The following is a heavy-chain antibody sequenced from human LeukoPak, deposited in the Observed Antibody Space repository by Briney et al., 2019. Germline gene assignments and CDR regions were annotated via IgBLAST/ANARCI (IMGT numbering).Heavy chain of an antibody. Sequence: PSETLSLTGTVSGGSISSSIYYWGWLRQPPGRGLEWIGSIYYSGSTYYNSSLGSRATISVDTSKNQFSLKMDSETAADTAVYYCARTGWIQLWNYWGQGTLVTVSS. V-gene: IGHV4-39*01. D-gene: IGHD5-18*01. CDR2: IYYSGST. J-gene: IGHJ4*02. CDR1: GGSISSSIYY. CDR3: ARTGWIQLWNY.